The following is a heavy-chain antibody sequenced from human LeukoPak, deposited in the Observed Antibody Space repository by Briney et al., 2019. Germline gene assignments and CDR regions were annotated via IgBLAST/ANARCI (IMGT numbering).Heavy chain of an antibody. J-gene: IGHJ4*02. CDR3: AKEGSERGTPYFDY. V-gene: IGHV3-23*01. CDR2: IPNTGGDT. D-gene: IGHD6-19*01. CDR1: DFTFSSYA. Sequence: QPGGSLRLSCATSDFTFSSYAMSWVRQAPGKGLECVSGIPNTGGDTYHAASVRGRFTISRDNSKNTLYLQMNSLRADDTAVYYCAKEGSERGTPYFDYWGQGTLVTVSS.